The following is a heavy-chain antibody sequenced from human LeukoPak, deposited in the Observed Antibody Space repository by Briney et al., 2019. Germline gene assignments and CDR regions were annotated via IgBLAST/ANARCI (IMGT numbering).Heavy chain of an antibody. V-gene: IGHV4-59*01. D-gene: IGHD3-22*01. CDR3: ARGGGSGYYPGDY. CDR2: IFYTGTT. CDR1: GGSISSYY. Sequence: KPSETLSLTCTVSGGSISSYYWSWVRQPPGKGLEWIGYIFYTGTTNYNPSLNSRVTISVDTSKDQFSLRLNSVTAADTAVYYCARGGGSGYYPGDYWGQGTLVTVSS. J-gene: IGHJ4*02.